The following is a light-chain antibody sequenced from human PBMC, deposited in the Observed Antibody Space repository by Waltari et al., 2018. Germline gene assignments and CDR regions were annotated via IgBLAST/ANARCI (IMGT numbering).Light chain of an antibody. CDR1: SNDVGVYNY. J-gene: IGLJ3*02. CDR2: EVT. CDR3: SSYTASSTWV. V-gene: IGLV2-14*01. Sequence: QSALTQPASVSGSLGQSISISCSGTSNDVGVYNYVSWFQQCPGKAPKLIIYEVTNRHSGISNRFSGSKSGNTASLTISELQADDEADYYCSSYTASSTWVFGGGTKLTVL.